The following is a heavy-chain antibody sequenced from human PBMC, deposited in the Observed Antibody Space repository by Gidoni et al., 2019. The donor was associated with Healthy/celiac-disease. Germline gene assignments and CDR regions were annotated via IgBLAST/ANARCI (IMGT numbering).Heavy chain of an antibody. CDR2: INPNSGGT. CDR1: GYTFTGYY. CDR3: ARDGAWFGESVYYYYYYGMDV. V-gene: IGHV1-2*04. D-gene: IGHD3-10*01. J-gene: IGHJ6*02. Sequence: QVQLVQSGAEVKKPGASVTVSCKASGYTFTGYYMHWVRQAPGQGLEWMGWINPNSGGTNYAQKFQGWVTMTRDTSISTAYMELSRLRSDDTAVYYCARDGAWFGESVYYYYYYGMDVWGQGTTVTVSS.